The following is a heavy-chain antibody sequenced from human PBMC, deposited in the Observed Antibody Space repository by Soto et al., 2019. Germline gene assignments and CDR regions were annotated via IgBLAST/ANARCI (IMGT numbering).Heavy chain of an antibody. CDR3: ATNSGRFNT. Sequence: TGGSLRLSCAASGFPFSTTDMSWVRQAPGKGLEWFSTIDGSGGGTYYADFLKGRFTIPSDNSKNTVYLQMTTLRVDDKAKYYCATNSGRFNTWGQGTPVPVSS. J-gene: IGHJ5*02. D-gene: IGHD3-10*01. V-gene: IGHV3-23*01. CDR2: IDGSGGGT. CDR1: GFPFSTTD.